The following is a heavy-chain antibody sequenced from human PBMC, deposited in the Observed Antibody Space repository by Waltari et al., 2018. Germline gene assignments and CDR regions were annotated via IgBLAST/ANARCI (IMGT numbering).Heavy chain of an antibody. CDR3: ARGITMVRGVNWFDP. J-gene: IGHJ5*02. CDR1: GGSISSYY. CDR2: IYTSGST. V-gene: IGHV4-4*07. D-gene: IGHD3-10*01. Sequence: QVQLQESGPGLVKPSETLSLTCTVSGGSISSYYWSWIRQPAGKGLEWLGRIYTSGSTNYNHALKSRVTMSVDTSKNQFSLKLSSVTAADKAVYYCARGITMVRGVNWFDPWGQGTLVTVSS.